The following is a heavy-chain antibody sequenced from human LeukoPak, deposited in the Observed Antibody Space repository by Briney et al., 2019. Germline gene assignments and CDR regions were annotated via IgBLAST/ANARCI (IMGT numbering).Heavy chain of an antibody. CDR1: GLTVSSYG. Sequence: GGSLRLSCGASGLTVSSYGMSWVRQAPGKGLEWVSTIIGSAVNTYYADSVKGRFTISRDDSKNTVYLQMNSLGVEDTAVYYCARGGGSGHHFDCWGQGTLVTVSS. V-gene: IGHV3-23*01. CDR3: ARGGGSGHHFDC. CDR2: IIGSAVNT. D-gene: IGHD3-3*01. J-gene: IGHJ4*02.